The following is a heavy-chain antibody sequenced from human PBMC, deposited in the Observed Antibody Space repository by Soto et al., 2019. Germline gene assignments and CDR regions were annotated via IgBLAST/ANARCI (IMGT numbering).Heavy chain of an antibody. V-gene: IGHV3-23*01. J-gene: IGHJ4*02. CDR2: ISGSGGTT. D-gene: IGHD3-9*01. CDR1: GFTFSSYA. CDR3: AKDLLEYYDILTGYYFDY. Sequence: EVQLLESGGGLVQPGGSLRLSCAASGFTFSSYAMSWVRQAPGKGLEWVSAISGSGGTTNYADYVKGRFTISRDNSKNTLFLQMNSLRAEDTAVYYCAKDLLEYYDILTGYYFDYWGQGTLVPVSS.